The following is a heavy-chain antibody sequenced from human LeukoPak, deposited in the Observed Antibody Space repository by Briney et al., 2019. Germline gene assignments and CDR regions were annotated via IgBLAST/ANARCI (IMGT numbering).Heavy chain of an antibody. CDR3: AISPGATKGRALDY. V-gene: IGHV3-11*01. D-gene: IGHD1-26*01. Sequence: NPGGSLRLSCAASGFTFSDYYMSWIRQAPGKGLEWVSYISSSGSTIYYADSVKGRFTISRDNAKNSLYLQMNSLRAEDTAVYYCAISPGATKGRALDYWGQGTLVTVSS. CDR2: ISSSGSTI. CDR1: GFTFSDYY. J-gene: IGHJ4*02.